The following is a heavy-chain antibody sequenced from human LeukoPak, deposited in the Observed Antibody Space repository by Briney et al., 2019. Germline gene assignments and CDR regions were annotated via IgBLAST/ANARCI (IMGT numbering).Heavy chain of an antibody. D-gene: IGHD5-24*01. Sequence: GGSLRPSCEVSGSTFIHLWMTWVRSATGKGLDWVASIKQDGSEEFYVDSVKGRFTISRDNAKNSLFLQLSSLRAEDTAVYYCARDRGYNTFDFWGQGTLVTVSS. CDR3: ARDRGYNTFDF. CDR2: IKQDGSEE. CDR1: GSTFIHLW. V-gene: IGHV3-7*01. J-gene: IGHJ4*02.